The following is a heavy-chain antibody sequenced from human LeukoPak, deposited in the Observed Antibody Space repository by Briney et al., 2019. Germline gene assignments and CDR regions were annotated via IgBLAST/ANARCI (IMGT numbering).Heavy chain of an antibody. CDR2: IHYSGST. CDR1: GGSISTYY. V-gene: IGHV4-59*01. CDR3: ARGYFDNSGYSAPFHY. Sequence: SETLSLTCTVSGGSISTYYWSWIRQPPGKGLGWIGYIHYSGSTNYNPSLKSRVTISVGTSKNQFSPKLSSVTAADTAVYYCARGYFDNSGYSAPFHYWGQGTLVTVSS. D-gene: IGHD3-22*01. J-gene: IGHJ4*02.